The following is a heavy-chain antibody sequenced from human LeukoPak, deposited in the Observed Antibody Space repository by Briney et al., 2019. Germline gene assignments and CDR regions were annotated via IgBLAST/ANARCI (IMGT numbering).Heavy chain of an antibody. J-gene: IGHJ4*02. D-gene: IGHD3-22*01. CDR3: ARGGSSGYYFYFDY. CDR2: IYSGGST. CDR1: GFTVSSNY. V-gene: IGHV3-66*01. Sequence: GGSLRLSCAASGFTVSSNYMSWVRPAAGKGLEWVSVIYSGGSTYYADSVKGRFTISRDNSKNTLYLQMNSLRAEDTAVYYCARGGSSGYYFYFDYWGQGTLVTVSS.